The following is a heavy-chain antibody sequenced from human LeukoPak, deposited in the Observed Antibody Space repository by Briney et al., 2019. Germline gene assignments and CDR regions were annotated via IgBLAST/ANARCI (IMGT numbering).Heavy chain of an antibody. V-gene: IGHV1-69*04. Sequence: ASVKVSCKASGGTFSSYAISWVRQAPGQGLEWMGRIIPILGIANYAQKFQGRVTITADKSTSTAYMELSSLRSEDTAVYYCAREYGQYWYFDLWGRGTLVTVSS. J-gene: IGHJ2*01. CDR2: IIPILGIA. D-gene: IGHD4-17*01. CDR3: AREYGQYWYFDL. CDR1: GGTFSSYA.